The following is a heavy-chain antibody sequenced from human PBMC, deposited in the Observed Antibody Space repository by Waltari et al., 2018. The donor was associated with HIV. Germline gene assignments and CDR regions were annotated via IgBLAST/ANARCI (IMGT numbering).Heavy chain of an antibody. Sequence: QVQLVQSGAEVKKPGASVKVSCKSSGSTFTSYGFAWVRQAPGQGLEWMGWSSAYNENTNYAPKFQGRVTMTTDTSTTTGYMELRRLRSADTAVYFCASYSPPRGLDVWGQEPRSPSP. CDR2: SSAYNENT. CDR1: GSTFTSYG. D-gene: IGHD2-21*01. V-gene: IGHV1-18*01. CDR3: ASYSPPRGLDV. J-gene: IGHJ6*02.